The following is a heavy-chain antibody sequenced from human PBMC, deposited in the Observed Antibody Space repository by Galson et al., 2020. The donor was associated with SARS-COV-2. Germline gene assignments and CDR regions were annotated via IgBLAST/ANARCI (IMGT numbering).Heavy chain of an antibody. J-gene: IGHJ5*02. Sequence: GGSLRLSCTASGFTFGDYAMSWFRQAPGKGLEWVGFIRSKAYGGTTEYAASVKGRFTISRDDSKSIAYLQMNSLKTEDTAVYYCTSLWFGELSRFFWSPYNWFDPWGQGTLVTVSS. V-gene: IGHV3-49*03. CDR2: IRSKAYGGTT. D-gene: IGHD3-10*01. CDR3: TSLWFGELSRFFWSPYNWFDP. CDR1: GFTFGDYA.